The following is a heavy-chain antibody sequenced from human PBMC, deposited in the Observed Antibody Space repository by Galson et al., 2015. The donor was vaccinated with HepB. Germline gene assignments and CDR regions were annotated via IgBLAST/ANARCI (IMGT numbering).Heavy chain of an antibody. J-gene: IGHJ4*02. D-gene: IGHD1-1*01. CDR3: ARDGFLERGLCDY. CDR1: GYTFTNYA. V-gene: IGHV1-3*01. Sequence: SCKASGYTFTNYAIHWVRQAPGQRLEWMGWVNAGNGNTKYSQKFQGRVTMTRDTSTSTVYMELSSLRSEDTAVYYCARDGFLERGLCDYWGQGTLVTVSS. CDR2: VNAGNGNT.